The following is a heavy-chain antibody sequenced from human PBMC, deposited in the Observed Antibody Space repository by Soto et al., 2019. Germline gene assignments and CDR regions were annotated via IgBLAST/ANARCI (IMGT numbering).Heavy chain of an antibody. CDR1: GGTFSTYG. J-gene: IGHJ6*02. CDR3: ARDEAAVATSGMDV. Sequence: QVQLVQSGAEVKKPGYSVKVSCKASGGTFSTYGINWVRQAPGQGLEWMGGIIPIFDTTNYAQKLQGKFTITADESTSTVYMELSSLRSEDTAVYYCARDEAAVATSGMDVWGQGTTVTVSS. V-gene: IGHV1-69*01. CDR2: IIPIFDTT. D-gene: IGHD6-13*01.